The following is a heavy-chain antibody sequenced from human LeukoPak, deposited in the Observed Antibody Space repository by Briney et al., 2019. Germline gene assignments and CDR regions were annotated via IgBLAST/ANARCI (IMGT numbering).Heavy chain of an antibody. J-gene: IGHJ3*02. CDR1: GFTFSSYA. CDR3: AKDLSAAALFDAFDI. V-gene: IGHV3-23*01. Sequence: GGSLRLSCAASGFTFSSYAMNWVRQAPGKGLEWVSGVGDDGYITYCAESVKSRLTISRDNSKNTLFLQMNSLRVEDTAVYYCAKDLSAAALFDAFDIWGQGTMVTVSS. CDR2: VGDDGYIT. D-gene: IGHD6-13*01.